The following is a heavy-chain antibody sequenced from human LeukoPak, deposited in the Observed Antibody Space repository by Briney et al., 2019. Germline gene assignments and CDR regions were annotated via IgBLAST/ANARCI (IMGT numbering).Heavy chain of an antibody. CDR1: AFTFSYYG. J-gene: IGHJ5*01. V-gene: IGHV3-30*02. Sequence: GGSLRLSCAASAFTFSYYGMYWVRQAPGKGLGWVAFIRNDGSYEYYPDSVKGRFTISRDNSRNALFLQMNSLRAEDTAVYYCAKGGSPSHNWFNSWGQGTLVTVSS. CDR3: AKGGSPSHNWFNS. D-gene: IGHD2-15*01. CDR2: IRNDGSYE.